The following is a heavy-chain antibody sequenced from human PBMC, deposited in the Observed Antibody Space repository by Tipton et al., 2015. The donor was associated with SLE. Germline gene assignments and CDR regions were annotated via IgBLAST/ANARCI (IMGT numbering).Heavy chain of an antibody. Sequence: TLSLTCTVSGGSISSSSYYWGWIRQPPGKGLEWIGYIYYSGSTNYNPSLKSRVTISVDTSKNQFSLKLSSVTAADTAVYYCARGGYRGGVRSIAARQAWCDPWGQGTLVTVSS. CDR2: IYYSGST. J-gene: IGHJ5*02. CDR1: GGSISSSSYY. V-gene: IGHV4-61*05. CDR3: ARGGYRGGVRSIAARQAWCDP. D-gene: IGHD6-6*01.